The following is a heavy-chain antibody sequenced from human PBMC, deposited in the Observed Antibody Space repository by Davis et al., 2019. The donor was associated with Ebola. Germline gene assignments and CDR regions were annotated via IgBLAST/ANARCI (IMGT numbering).Heavy chain of an antibody. CDR1: GGTFSSYA. J-gene: IGHJ2*01. CDR3: AGSGYSSGWYGFDL. Sequence: AASVKVSCKASGGTFSSYAISWVRQAPGQGLEWMGWINPNSGGTNYAQKFQGWVTMTRDTSISTAYMELSSLRSEDTAVYYCAGSGYSSGWYGFDLWGRGTLVTVSS. D-gene: IGHD6-19*01. CDR2: INPNSGGT. V-gene: IGHV1-2*04.